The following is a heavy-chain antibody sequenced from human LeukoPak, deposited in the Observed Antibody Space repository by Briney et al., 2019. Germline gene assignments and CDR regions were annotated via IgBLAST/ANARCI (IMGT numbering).Heavy chain of an antibody. CDR1: GFTFSSYS. Sequence: GGSLRLSCAASGFTFSSYSMNWVRQAPGKGLDWVSSISSSSSYIYYADSVKGRFTISRDNAKNSLYLQMNSLRAADTAVYYCARDLYSILATAAGPSWGQGTLVTVSS. D-gene: IGHD6-13*01. V-gene: IGHV3-21*01. CDR2: ISSSSSYI. J-gene: IGHJ5*02. CDR3: ARDLYSILATAAGPS.